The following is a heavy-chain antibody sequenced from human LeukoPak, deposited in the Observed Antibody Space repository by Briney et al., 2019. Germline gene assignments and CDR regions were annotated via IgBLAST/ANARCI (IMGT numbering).Heavy chain of an antibody. D-gene: IGHD3-22*01. CDR2: IYYSGST. V-gene: IGHV4-59*01. CDR3: ARAPWYYYDSSGSDAFDI. J-gene: IGHJ3*02. Sequence: SETLSLTCTVSGGSISSYYWSWIRQPPGKGLEWIGYIYYSGSTNYNPSLKSRVTISVDTSKNQFSLKLSSVTAADTAVYYCARAPWYYYDSSGSDAFDIWGQGTMVTVSS. CDR1: GGSISSYY.